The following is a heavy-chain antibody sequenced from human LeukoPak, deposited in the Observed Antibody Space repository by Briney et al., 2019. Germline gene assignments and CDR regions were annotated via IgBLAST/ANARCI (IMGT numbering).Heavy chain of an antibody. CDR3: ARGHCSSTSCYRFPYFDY. J-gene: IGHJ4*02. D-gene: IGHD2-2*02. CDR2: IYYRGST. CDR1: GGSISSSSYY. Sequence: PSETLSLTCTVSGGSISSSSYYWGWIRQPPGKGLEWIGSIYYRGSTYYDPSLKSRVTISVDTSKNQFSLKLSSVTAADTAVYYCARGHCSSTSCYRFPYFDYWGQRTLVTVSS. V-gene: IGHV4-39*07.